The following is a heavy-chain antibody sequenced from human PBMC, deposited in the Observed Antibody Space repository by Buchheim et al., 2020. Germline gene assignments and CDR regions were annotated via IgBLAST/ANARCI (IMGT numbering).Heavy chain of an antibody. V-gene: IGHV4-34*01. J-gene: IGHJ6*02. CDR3: ARDLWDDYYYYGMDV. D-gene: IGHD3-10*01. Sequence: QVQLQQWGAGLLKPSETLSLTCAVYGGSFSGYYWSWIRQPPGKGLEWIGEINHSGSTNYNPSLKSRVSIPVDTSKNQFSLKLSSVTAADTAVYYCARDLWDDYYYYGMDVWGQGTT. CDR1: GGSFSGYY. CDR2: INHSGST.